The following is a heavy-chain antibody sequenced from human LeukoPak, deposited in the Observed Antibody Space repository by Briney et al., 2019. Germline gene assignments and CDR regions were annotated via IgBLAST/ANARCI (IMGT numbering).Heavy chain of an antibody. CDR3: AKETLYCSSTSCYSYFDY. D-gene: IGHD2-2*01. CDR1: GFTFSSYG. J-gene: IGHJ4*02. CDR2: ISYDGSNK. V-gene: IGHV3-30*18. Sequence: GRSLRLSCAASGFTFSSYGMHWVRQAPGKGLEWVAVISYDGSNKYYADSVKGRFTISRDNSKNTLYLQMNSLRAEDTAAYYCAKETLYCSSTSCYSYFDYWGQGTLVTVSS.